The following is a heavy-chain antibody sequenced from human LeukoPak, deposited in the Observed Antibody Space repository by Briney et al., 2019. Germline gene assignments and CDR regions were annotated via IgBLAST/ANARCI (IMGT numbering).Heavy chain of an antibody. CDR2: ISSSSSYI. J-gene: IGHJ6*03. CDR3: ARDSGIVGAPYYYYMDV. CDR1: GFTFSSYS. Sequence: GGSLRLSCAASGFTFSSYSMNWVRQAPGKGLEWVSSISSSSSYIYYADSVKGRFTISRDNAKNSLYLQMNSLRAEDTAVYYSARDSGIVGAPYYYYMDVWGKGTTVTVSS. V-gene: IGHV3-21*01. D-gene: IGHD1-26*01.